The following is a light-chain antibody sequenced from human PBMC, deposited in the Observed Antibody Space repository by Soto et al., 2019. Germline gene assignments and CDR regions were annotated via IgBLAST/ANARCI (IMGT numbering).Light chain of an antibody. CDR1: QSVSRY. CDR2: DAS. Sequence: EIVLTQSPATLSLSPGERVTLSCRASQSVSRYLAWYQQKPGQAPRLLIYDASNRATGIPARFSGSGSGTDFTLTISSLDPEDFADYYCQQRSNWPLTFGGGTKVEIK. V-gene: IGKV3-11*01. J-gene: IGKJ4*01. CDR3: QQRSNWPLT.